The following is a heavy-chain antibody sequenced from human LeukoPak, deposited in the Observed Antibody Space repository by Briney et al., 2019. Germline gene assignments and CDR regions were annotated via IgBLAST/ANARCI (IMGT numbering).Heavy chain of an antibody. CDR2: ISGSSGII. D-gene: IGHD1-26*01. V-gene: IGHV3-23*01. CDR1: GFTFNTYT. Sequence: PGGSLRLSCAASGFTFNTYTMNWVRQAPGKGLEWVSYISGSSGIIDYADSVKGRFTISRDNSKNTLYLQMNSLRAEDTAVYYCAKAKEELLTEDFDYWGQGTLVTVSS. J-gene: IGHJ4*02. CDR3: AKAKEELLTEDFDY.